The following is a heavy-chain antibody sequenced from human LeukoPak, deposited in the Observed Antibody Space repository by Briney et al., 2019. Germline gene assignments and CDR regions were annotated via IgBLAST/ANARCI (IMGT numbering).Heavy chain of an antibody. Sequence: ASVKVSCKASGYTFTNFYLHWVRQRPGQGLEWMGWINPNSGGTNYAQRFQGRVTVTRDTSISTAFMELSRLTSADTAVYYCITAAENDLDYWGQGTLVTVSS. J-gene: IGHJ4*02. CDR2: INPNSGGT. CDR3: ITAAENDLDY. CDR1: GYTFTNFY. V-gene: IGHV1-2*02. D-gene: IGHD6-13*01.